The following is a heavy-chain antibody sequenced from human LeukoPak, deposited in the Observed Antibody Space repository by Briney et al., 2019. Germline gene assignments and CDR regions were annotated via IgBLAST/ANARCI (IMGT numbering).Heavy chain of an antibody. Sequence: GGSLRLPCAVSGLSLSRNAMCWVRQAPGKGLEWVSGISLNSDTTYYADSVQGRFTISRDTSKNTLFLQMDTLRVEDTAVYYCAKEEVPNDYWGQGTLVTVSS. J-gene: IGHJ4*02. CDR2: ISLNSDTT. V-gene: IGHV3-23*01. CDR3: AKEEVPNDY. CDR1: GLSLSRNA. D-gene: IGHD2-2*01.